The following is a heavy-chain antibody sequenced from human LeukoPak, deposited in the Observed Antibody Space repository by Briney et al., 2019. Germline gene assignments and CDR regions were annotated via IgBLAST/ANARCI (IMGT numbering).Heavy chain of an antibody. Sequence: PSETLSLTCAVYGGSFSGYYWSWIRQPPGKWLDWIGEINHSGRTNYNPSLKSRVTISVDTSKNQFSLKLSSVTAADTAVYFQAGDGIRYFDWLLLTDAFDIWGQGTMVTVSS. D-gene: IGHD3-9*01. CDR3: AGDGIRYFDWLLLTDAFDI. CDR2: INHSGRT. J-gene: IGHJ3*02. V-gene: IGHV4-34*01. CDR1: GGSFSGYY.